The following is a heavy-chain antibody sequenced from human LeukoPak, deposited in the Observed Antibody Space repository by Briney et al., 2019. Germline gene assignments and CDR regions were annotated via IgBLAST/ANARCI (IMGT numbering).Heavy chain of an antibody. J-gene: IGHJ4*02. CDR3: ARGGYNWNMFDY. CDR2: INPSGGST. CDR1: GYTFSSYY. V-gene: IGHV1-46*03. D-gene: IGHD1-20*01. Sequence: ASVKVSCKASGYTFSSYYMHWVRQAPGQGLEWMGIINPSGGSTTYAQKFQGRVTMTRDTSTSTVHMELSSLRSEDTAVYYCARGGYNWNMFDYWGQGTLVTVSS.